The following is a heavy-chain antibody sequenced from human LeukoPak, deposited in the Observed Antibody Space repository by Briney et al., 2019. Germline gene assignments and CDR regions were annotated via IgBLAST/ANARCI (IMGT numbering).Heavy chain of an antibody. D-gene: IGHD3-22*01. CDR1: GGSICSYY. J-gene: IGHJ4*02. V-gene: IGHV4-59*08. CDR3: ARGRITMRSGTTFDY. CDR2: IYYSGST. Sequence: SETLSLTCTVSGGSICSYYWSWLRQPPGKGLEWIGYIYYSGSTNYNPSLKSRVTISVDTSKNQFSLKLSSVTAADTAVYYCARGRITMRSGTTFDYWGQGTLVTVSS.